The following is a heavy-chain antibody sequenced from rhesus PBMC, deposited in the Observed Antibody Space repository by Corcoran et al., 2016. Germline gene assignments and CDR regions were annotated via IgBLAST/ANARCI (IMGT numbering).Heavy chain of an antibody. D-gene: IGHD4-29*01. CDR1: GASISSYW. CDR2: INGNSGST. Sequence: QVQLQELGPGLVKPSETLSLTCAVSGASISSYWWSWIRQPPGKGLGWIGEINGNSGSTNYNPTLMSRVTISKDAAKNQFALKLSSVTAADTAVYYCARAHGSSYEYMSHWGQGVLVTVSS. V-gene: IGHV4-80*01. CDR3: ARAHGSSYEYMSH. J-gene: IGHJ4*01.